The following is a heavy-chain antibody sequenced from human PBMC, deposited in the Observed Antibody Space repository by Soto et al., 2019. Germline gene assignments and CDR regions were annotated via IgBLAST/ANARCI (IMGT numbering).Heavy chain of an antibody. CDR1: GGTFSSYA. Sequence: SVKVSCKASGGTFSSYAISWVRQAPGQGLEWMGGIIPIFGTANYAQKFQGRVTITADESTSTAYMELSSLRSEDTAVYYCAREASRCGGDCYPDDYWGQGTLVTVSS. CDR2: IIPIFGTA. CDR3: AREASRCGGDCYPDDY. D-gene: IGHD2-21*02. V-gene: IGHV1-69*13. J-gene: IGHJ4*02.